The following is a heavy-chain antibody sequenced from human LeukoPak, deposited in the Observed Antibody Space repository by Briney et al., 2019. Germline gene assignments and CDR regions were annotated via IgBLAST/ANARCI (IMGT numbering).Heavy chain of an antibody. CDR1: GSSINNNF. CDR3: ARHRDYYDT. J-gene: IGHJ4*01. D-gene: IGHD3-22*01. Sequence: PSETLSLTCTVSGSSINNNFWTWIRQPPGKGLECIGHIYSTGSANYNPSLKSRVLISGDTSKNQISLKLTSVTAADTAVYFCARHRDYYDTWGHGTLVTVSS. CDR2: IYSTGSA. V-gene: IGHV4-59*08.